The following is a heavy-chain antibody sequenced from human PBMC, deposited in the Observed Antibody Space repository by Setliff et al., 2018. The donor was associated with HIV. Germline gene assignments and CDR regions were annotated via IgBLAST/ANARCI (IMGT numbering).Heavy chain of an antibody. CDR1: GGTFRTFV. V-gene: IGHV1-69*06. Sequence: SVKVSCKASGGTFRTFVINWVRQAPGRGFEWLGRIIPVLGTTYSAQKFQGRLTLSADKSSTTAYLDLSSLRSEDAAIYYCARSVWPVIVPTDPTVDAFNIWGQGTKVTVSS. J-gene: IGHJ3*02. D-gene: IGHD3-16*02. CDR2: IIPVLGTT. CDR3: ARSVWPVIVPTDPTVDAFNI.